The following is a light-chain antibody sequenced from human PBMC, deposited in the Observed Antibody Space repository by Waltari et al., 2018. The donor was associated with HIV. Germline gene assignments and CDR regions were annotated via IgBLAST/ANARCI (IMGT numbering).Light chain of an antibody. CDR1: VFVNLY. CDR2: GSS. J-gene: IGKJ4*01. V-gene: IGKV1-39*01. CDR3: QQTFAMPLS. Sequence: DVQLTQSPSFLSASVGDSVPITCRTSVFVNLYLKWYQQRPGEAPKLLIYGSSILQSGVPSRFSGRGSGTNFVLTISGLRPEDSATYYCQQTFAMPLSFGAGTKVEI.